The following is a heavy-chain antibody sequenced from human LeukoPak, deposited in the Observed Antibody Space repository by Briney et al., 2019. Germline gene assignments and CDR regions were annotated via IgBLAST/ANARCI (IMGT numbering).Heavy chain of an antibody. Sequence: EPGGSLRLSCAASGFTFSSYEMNWVRQAPGKGLEWVSYISGTGSTKYYADSVKGRFTISRDNAKHSLYLQMNSLRAEDTAVYYCARVRKDIQSMVRGQDYYYHYMDVWGKGTTVTISS. CDR1: GFTFSSYE. D-gene: IGHD3-10*01. V-gene: IGHV3-48*03. CDR3: ARVRKDIQSMVRGQDYYYHYMDV. CDR2: ISGTGSTK. J-gene: IGHJ6*03.